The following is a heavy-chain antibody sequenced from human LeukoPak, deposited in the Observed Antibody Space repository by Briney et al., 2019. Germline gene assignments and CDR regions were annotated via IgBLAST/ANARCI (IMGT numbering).Heavy chain of an antibody. CDR2: INHSGST. CDR3: ARGLDAWFDP. J-gene: IGHJ5*02. V-gene: IGHV4-34*01. Sequence: SETLSLTCAVYGGSFSGYYWSWIRQPPGKGLEWIGEINHSGSTNYNPSLKSRVTISVDTSKNQFSLKLSSVTAADTAVYYCARGLDAWFDPWGQGTVVTVSS. CDR1: GGSFSGYY.